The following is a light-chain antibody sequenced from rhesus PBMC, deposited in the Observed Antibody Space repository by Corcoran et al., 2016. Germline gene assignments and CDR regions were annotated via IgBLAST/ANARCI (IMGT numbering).Light chain of an antibody. CDR1: QSVSSS. V-gene: IGKV3-42*01. CDR2: GAF. Sequence: EIVMTQSPATLSLSPGERATLSCRASQSVSSSLAWYQQKPGQAPKLLIYGAFSRATGIPDRFSGRGSGTEFTLTNSSLDPEDVGVYFCQQDYSWPPTFGQGTKVEIK. CDR3: QQDYSWPPT. J-gene: IGKJ1*01.